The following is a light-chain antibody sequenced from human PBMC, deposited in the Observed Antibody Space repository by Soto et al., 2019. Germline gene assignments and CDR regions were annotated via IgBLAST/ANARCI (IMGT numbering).Light chain of an antibody. V-gene: IGKV3-20*01. CDR3: HQYSCYPIS. J-gene: IGKJ2*03. CDR2: GAS. Sequence: EIVLTQSPGTLSLSPGERATLSCRASPSVSSSNLAWYQHKPGHPPRLVMYGASSRATGIPDRFSGSGSGTDFTLTIARLEPEDFATYYCHQYSCYPISFGQGTKLEIK. CDR1: PSVSSSN.